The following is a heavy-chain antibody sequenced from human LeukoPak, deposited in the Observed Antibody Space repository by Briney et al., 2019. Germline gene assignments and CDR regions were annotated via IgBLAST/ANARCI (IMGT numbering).Heavy chain of an antibody. D-gene: IGHD1-14*01. CDR1: GFTFRSSW. V-gene: IGHV3-74*01. Sequence: PGGSLRLSCAASGFTFRSSWMHWVRQLPGKGLVWVSRINSDGTLTTNADSVKGRFTISRDNAKNMLYLQMNSLRADDTAVYYCARNIGTDWGQGTLVTVSS. CDR2: INSDGTLT. J-gene: IGHJ4*02. CDR3: ARNIGTD.